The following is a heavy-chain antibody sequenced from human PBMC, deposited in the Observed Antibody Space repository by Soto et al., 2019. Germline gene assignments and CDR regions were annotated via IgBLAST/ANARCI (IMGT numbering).Heavy chain of an antibody. CDR3: VRSRGWGAPNDY. V-gene: IGHV3-48*03. CDR2: ISSSGTTT. D-gene: IGHD3-16*01. J-gene: IGHJ4*02. CDR1: GFTFVSYD. Sequence: VPLAESGGGLVQPGGSLRLSCAASGFTFVSYDLIWVRQAPGKGLEWISYISSSGTTTSYADSVKGRFTISRDNAKNSLYLQMDSLRGDDTAVYYCVRSRGWGAPNDYWGQGTLVTVSS.